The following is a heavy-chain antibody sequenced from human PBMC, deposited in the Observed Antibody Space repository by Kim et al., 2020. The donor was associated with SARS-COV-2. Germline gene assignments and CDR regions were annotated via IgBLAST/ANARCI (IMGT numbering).Heavy chain of an antibody. CDR2: TYYRSTWYN. J-gene: IGHJ6*02. CDR1: GDSVSTNSVV. V-gene: IGHV6-1*01. Sequence: SQTLSLTCAISGDSVSTNSVVWNWIRQSPSRGLEWLGRTYYRSTWYNDIAESVKSRLTINLDTSMNQFSLQLNSVTPEDTAVYYCARHFSISPGKYYGFDVWGQGTTVTVSS. CDR3: ARHFSISPGKYYGFDV. D-gene: IGHD6-6*01.